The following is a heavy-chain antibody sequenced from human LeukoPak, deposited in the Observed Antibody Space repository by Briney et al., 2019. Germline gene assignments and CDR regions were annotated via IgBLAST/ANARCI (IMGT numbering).Heavy chain of an antibody. CDR2: IYYSGST. CDR1: GGSISSYY. D-gene: IGHD5-24*01. J-gene: IGHJ6*02. CDR3: ARGQGDGNNWRDYYYYYGMDV. Sequence: SETLSLTCTVCGGSISSYYWSLIRQPPGKGLEWIGYIYYSGSTNYNPSLKSRVTISVDTSKNQFSLKLSSVTAADTAVYYCARGQGDGNNWRDYYYYYGMDVGGQGTTVTVSS. V-gene: IGHV4-59*01.